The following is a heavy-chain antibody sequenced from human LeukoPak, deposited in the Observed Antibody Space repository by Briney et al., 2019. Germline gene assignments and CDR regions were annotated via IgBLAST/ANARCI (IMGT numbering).Heavy chain of an antibody. CDR1: EFAFSTYN. J-gene: IGHJ4*02. CDR2: IRSKAYGGTT. D-gene: IGHD4-23*01. Sequence: GGSLRLSCAASEFAFSTYNMNWVRQAPGKGLEWVGFIRSKAYGGTTEYAASVKGRFTISRDDSKSIAYLQMNSLKTEDTAVYYCSVVTGFGYWGQGTLVTVSS. V-gene: IGHV3-49*04. CDR3: SVVTGFGY.